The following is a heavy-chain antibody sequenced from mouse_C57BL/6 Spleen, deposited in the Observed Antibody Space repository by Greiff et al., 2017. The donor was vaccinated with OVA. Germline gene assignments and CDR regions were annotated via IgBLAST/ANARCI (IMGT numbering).Heavy chain of an antibody. CDR2: ISSGSSTL. D-gene: IGHD2-1*01. J-gene: IGHJ4*01. V-gene: IGHV5-17*01. Sequence: EVQRVESGGGLVKPGGSLKLSCAASGFTFSDYGMHWVRQAPEKGLEWVAYISSGSSTLYYADTVKGRFTISRDNAKNTLFLQMTSLRSEDTAMYYCARDGNYKMDYWGQGTSVTVSS. CDR1: GFTFSDYG. CDR3: ARDGNYKMDY.